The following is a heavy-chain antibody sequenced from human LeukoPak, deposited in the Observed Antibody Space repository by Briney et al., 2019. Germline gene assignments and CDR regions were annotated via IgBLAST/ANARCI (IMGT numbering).Heavy chain of an antibody. Sequence: GGSLRLSCVASGFTFNNFAMNWVRQAPGRGLEWVSGISGSDSSTYYADSVKGRFTISRDNSRNTLYLQINSLRVEDTAVYYCAKGGGWLYYFDYWGQGTLVTVSS. D-gene: IGHD6-19*01. CDR1: GFTFNNFA. CDR3: AKGGGWLYYFDY. V-gene: IGHV3-23*01. CDR2: ISGSDSST. J-gene: IGHJ4*02.